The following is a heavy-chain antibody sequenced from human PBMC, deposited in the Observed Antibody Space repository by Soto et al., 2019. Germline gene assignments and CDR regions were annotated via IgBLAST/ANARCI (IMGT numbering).Heavy chain of an antibody. CDR1: GDSFTNYA. V-gene: IGHV1-69*01. D-gene: IGHD2-2*01. J-gene: IGHJ6*02. Sequence: QVLLVQSGAEMKQPGSSVSVSCRASGDSFTNYAFTWVRQAPGQGPEWLGGIILALGTPHYSQRFQGRLTITADESSSTVYMEMSSLRSEDTATYYCARSDCPIASCFARYFYTMDVWGQGTTVTVSS. CDR3: ARSDCPIASCFARYFYTMDV. CDR2: IILALGTP.